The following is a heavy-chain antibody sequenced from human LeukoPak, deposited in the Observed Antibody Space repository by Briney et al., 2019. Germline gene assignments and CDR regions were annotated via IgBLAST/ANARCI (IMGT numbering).Heavy chain of an antibody. J-gene: IGHJ4*02. D-gene: IGHD3-22*01. CDR2: IFYSGST. CDR3: VRLYHVSSAYFLDY. V-gene: IGHV4-59*08. CDR1: GGSISTYY. Sequence: SETLSLTCTVSGGSISTYYWSWIRQPPGKGLEWICYIFYSGSTNYNPSLESLITISMDTSKNQFSLRLSSVTAADTAVYYCVRLYHVSSAYFLDYWGQGTMVTVSS.